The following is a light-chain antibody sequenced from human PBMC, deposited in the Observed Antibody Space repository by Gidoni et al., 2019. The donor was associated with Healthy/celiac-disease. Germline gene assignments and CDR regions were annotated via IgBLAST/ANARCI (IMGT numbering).Light chain of an antibody. V-gene: IGKV3-20*01. CDR1: QSVSSSY. CDR3: QQYGSSPGIT. Sequence: DIVLTQSPGTLSLSPGERATLSCRASQSVSSSYLACYQQKPGQAPRLLIYGASSRATGIPDRFSGSGSGTDFTLTISRLEPEDFAVYYCQQYGSSPGITFXQXTRLEIK. J-gene: IGKJ5*01. CDR2: GAS.